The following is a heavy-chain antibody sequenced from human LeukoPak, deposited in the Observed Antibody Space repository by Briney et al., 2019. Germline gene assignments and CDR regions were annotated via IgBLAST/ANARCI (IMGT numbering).Heavy chain of an antibody. J-gene: IGHJ6*03. CDR3: AKAYYYDSSGYYYYYYYMDV. V-gene: IGHV3-23*01. CDR2: ISGSGGST. D-gene: IGHD3-22*01. Sequence: QAGGSLRLSCAASGFTFSSYAMSWVRQAPGKGLEWDSAISGSGGSTYYADSVTGRFTVSRDNSKNTLYLQMNSLRAEDTAVYYCAKAYYYDSSGYYYYYYYMDVWGKGTTVTVSS. CDR1: GFTFSSYA.